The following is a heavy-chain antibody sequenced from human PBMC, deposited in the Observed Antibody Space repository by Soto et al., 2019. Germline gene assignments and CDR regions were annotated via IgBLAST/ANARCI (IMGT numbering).Heavy chain of an antibody. D-gene: IGHD3-9*01. CDR1: GFTLSNAW. Sequence: PGGSLRLSCAASGFTLSNAWMHWVRQDTGKGLEWVAVIWYDGSNKYYADSVKGRFTISRDNSKNTLYLQMNSLRAEDTAVYYCARAPVFDWLFRTYYYYMDVWAKGTTVTVSS. CDR3: ARAPVFDWLFRTYYYYMDV. V-gene: IGHV3-33*08. CDR2: IWYDGSNK. J-gene: IGHJ6*03.